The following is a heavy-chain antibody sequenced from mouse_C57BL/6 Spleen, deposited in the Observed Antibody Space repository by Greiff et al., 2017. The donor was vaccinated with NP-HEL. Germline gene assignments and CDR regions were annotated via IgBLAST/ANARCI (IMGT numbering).Heavy chain of an antibody. Sequence: EVHLVESGGGLVKPGGSLKLSCAASGFTFSSYTMSWVRQTPEKRLEWVATISGGGGNTYYPDSVKGRFTISRDNAKNTLYLQMSSLRSEDTALYYCARGTTIVTRGFAYWGQGTLVTVSA. V-gene: IGHV5-9*01. CDR3: ARGTTIVTRGFAY. J-gene: IGHJ3*01. D-gene: IGHD2-5*01. CDR1: GFTFSSYT. CDR2: ISGGGGNT.